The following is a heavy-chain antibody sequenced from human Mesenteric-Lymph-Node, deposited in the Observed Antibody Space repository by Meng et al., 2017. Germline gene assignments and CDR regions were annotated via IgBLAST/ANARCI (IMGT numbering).Heavy chain of an antibody. Sequence: QVQVGESGGGLVHPGRALRLVCAVSGLVFRNYAMHWVRQAPGKGLEWVASITYDGSQKNYADSVKGRFTISRDNSQSTLSLQMNSLRAEDTAVYYCARDRGLLWFGELENWFDPWGQGTLVTVSS. J-gene: IGHJ5*02. CDR1: GLVFRNYA. CDR3: ARDRGLLWFGELENWFDP. D-gene: IGHD3-10*01. V-gene: IGHV3-30*12. CDR2: ITYDGSQK.